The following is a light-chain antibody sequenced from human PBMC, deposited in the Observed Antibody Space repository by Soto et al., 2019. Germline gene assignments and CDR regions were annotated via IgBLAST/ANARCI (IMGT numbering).Light chain of an antibody. J-gene: IGKJ2*01. CDR2: DAS. CDR3: QHFDNLPYT. CDR1: QDITNY. V-gene: IGKV1-33*01. Sequence: DIQLTQSPSSLSASVGDRVTITCQASQDITNYLNWYRQKPGKDPELLIYDASNSETGVPSRFSGSGSGTDFTFTISSLQPEDIATYYCQHFDNLPYTFGQGTKLEIK.